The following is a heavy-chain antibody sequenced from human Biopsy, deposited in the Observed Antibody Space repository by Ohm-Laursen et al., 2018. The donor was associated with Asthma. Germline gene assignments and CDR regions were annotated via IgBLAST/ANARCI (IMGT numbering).Heavy chain of an antibody. CDR3: ASSIAVADSDAFDI. D-gene: IGHD6-19*01. CDR1: GYTFISYA. J-gene: IGHJ3*02. Sequence: ASVKVSCKVSGYTFISYAIHWVRQAPGQRLEWVGWINAGNGNTKYSQKFQGRVTITRDTTASTAYMELSSLRSEDTAVYYCASSIAVADSDAFDIWGQGTMVTVSS. CDR2: INAGNGNT. V-gene: IGHV1-3*01.